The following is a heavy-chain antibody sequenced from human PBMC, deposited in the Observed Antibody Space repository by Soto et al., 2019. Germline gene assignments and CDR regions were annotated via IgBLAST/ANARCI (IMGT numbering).Heavy chain of an antibody. CDR2: ISAYNGNT. D-gene: IGHD2-2*01. Sequence: GASVKVSCKASGSTFTSYGISWVRQAPGQGLEWMGWISAYNGNTNYAQKLQGRVTMTTDTSTSTAYMELRSLRSDDTAVYYCARVQRGPIVVVPAAQDGRSSWFDPWGQGTLVTVSS. V-gene: IGHV1-18*04. CDR1: GSTFTSYG. CDR3: ARVQRGPIVVVPAAQDGRSSWFDP. J-gene: IGHJ5*02.